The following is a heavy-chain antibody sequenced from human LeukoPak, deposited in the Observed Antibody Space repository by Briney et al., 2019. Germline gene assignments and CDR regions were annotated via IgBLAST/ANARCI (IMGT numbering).Heavy chain of an antibody. Sequence: SQTLSLTCAVSGGSISSGGYSWSWIRQPPGKGLEWIGYIYHSGSTYHNPSLKSRVTISVDRSKNQFSLKLSSVTAADTAVYYCARDQYGDNGEYWFDPWGQGTLVTVSS. CDR1: GGSISSGGYS. D-gene: IGHD4-17*01. J-gene: IGHJ5*02. CDR3: ARDQYGDNGEYWFDP. CDR2: IYHSGST. V-gene: IGHV4-30-2*01.